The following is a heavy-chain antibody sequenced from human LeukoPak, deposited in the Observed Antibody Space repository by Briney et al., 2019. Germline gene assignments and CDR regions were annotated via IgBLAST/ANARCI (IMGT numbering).Heavy chain of an antibody. D-gene: IGHD6-19*01. CDR2: IWYDGSNK. Sequence: GRSLRLSCAASGFTFSSYGMHWVRQAPGKGLEWVAVIWYDGSNKYYADSVKGRFTISRDNSKNTLYLQMNSLRAEDTAVYYCAREGRGSIAVAGTLDYWGQGTLVTVSS. V-gene: IGHV3-33*01. J-gene: IGHJ4*02. CDR3: AREGRGSIAVAGTLDY. CDR1: GFTFSSYG.